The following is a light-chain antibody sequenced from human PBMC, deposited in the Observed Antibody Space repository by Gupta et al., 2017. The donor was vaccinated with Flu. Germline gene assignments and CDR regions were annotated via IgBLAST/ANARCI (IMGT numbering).Light chain of an antibody. J-gene: IGKJ1*01. CDR1: QSINSW. CDR3: QQFHTYWT. CDR2: DAS. V-gene: IGKV1-5*01. Sequence: DIQMIQSPSTLSASVGDRVTITCRASQSINSWLAWYQQKPGKAPKLLIYDASTFQSGVPSRFSGSGSGTEFTLTISRLQPDDFATYYCQQFHTYWTFGHGTKVEIK.